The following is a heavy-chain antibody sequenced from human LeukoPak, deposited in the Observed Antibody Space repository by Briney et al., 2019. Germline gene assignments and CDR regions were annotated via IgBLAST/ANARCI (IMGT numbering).Heavy chain of an antibody. V-gene: IGHV3-21*01. Sequence: GESLKISCAASGFTFSSYSMNWVGQAPGKGLEWVSSISSASTYIYYADPVKGRFTISRDNAKNSLYLLMNSLRAEDTAMYYCARLVWDTTMADGDIDSWGQGTLLIVST. CDR1: GFTFSSYS. D-gene: IGHD5-18*01. CDR2: ISSASTYI. CDR3: ARLVWDTTMADGDIDS. J-gene: IGHJ4*02.